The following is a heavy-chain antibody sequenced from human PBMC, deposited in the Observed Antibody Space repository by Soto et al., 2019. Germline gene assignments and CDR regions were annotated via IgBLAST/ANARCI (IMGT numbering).Heavy chain of an antibody. CDR1: GFTFSNYG. V-gene: IGHV3-23*01. CDR3: AKIRGLAAEFDS. CDR2: ISGSGGST. J-gene: IGHJ4*02. D-gene: IGHD6-25*01. Sequence: EVQLLESGGGLVQPGGSLRLSCAASGFTFSNYGMSWVRQAPGKGLEWVSVISGSGGSTNYGGSVQGRFTTSRDNCMNTLYLQMNSLRVEDTAIYYCAKIRGLAAEFDSWGQGILVTVSS.